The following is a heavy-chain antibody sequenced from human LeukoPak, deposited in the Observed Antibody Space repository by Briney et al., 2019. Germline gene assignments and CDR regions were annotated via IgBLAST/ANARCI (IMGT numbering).Heavy chain of an antibody. D-gene: IGHD5/OR15-5a*01. CDR1: GGSFSGYY. J-gene: IGHJ4*02. V-gene: IGHV4-59*08. CDR3: ARLSKSKGFDY. Sequence: SETLSLTCAVYGGSFSGYYWSWIRQPPGKGLEWIGYIYYSGSTNYNPSLKSRVTISVDTSKNQFSLKLSSVTAADTAVYYCARLSKSKGFDYWGQGTLVTVSS. CDR2: IYYSGST.